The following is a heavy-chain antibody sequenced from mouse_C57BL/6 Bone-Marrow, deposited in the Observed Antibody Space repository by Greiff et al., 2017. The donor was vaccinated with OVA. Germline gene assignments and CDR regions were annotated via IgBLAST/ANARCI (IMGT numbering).Heavy chain of an antibody. V-gene: IGHV5-6*01. Sequence: EVQVVDSGGDLVKPGGSLKLSCAASGFTFSGYGLSWVRQTPDKRLEWVATISSGGSYTYYPESVKGRFTISRDNAKNTLYLQRSSLKSEDTAMYYSTKRYGYDLDYWGQGTTLTVSS. CDR1: GFTFSGYG. CDR2: ISSGGSYT. D-gene: IGHD2-2*01. J-gene: IGHJ2*01. CDR3: TKRYGYDLDY.